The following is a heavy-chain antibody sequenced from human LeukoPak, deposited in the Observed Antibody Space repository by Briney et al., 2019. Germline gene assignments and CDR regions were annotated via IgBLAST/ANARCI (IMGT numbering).Heavy chain of an antibody. CDR1: VGSISSYY. J-gene: IGHJ3*02. Sequence: SETLSLTCTVSVGSISSYYWSWIRQPPGKGLEGIGYIYYSGSTNYNPSLKSRVTISVDTSKNQFSLKLSSVTAADTAVYYCARGVYYDSSGYYLGSYDAFDIWGQGTMATVSS. CDR2: IYYSGST. D-gene: IGHD3-22*01. V-gene: IGHV4-59*01. CDR3: ARGVYYDSSGYYLGSYDAFDI.